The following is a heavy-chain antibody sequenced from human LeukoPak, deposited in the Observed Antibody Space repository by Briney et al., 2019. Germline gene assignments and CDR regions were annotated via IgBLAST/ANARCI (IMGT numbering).Heavy chain of an antibody. J-gene: IGHJ4*02. D-gene: IGHD5-12*01. V-gene: IGHV4-59*01. CDR1: SGSISSYY. Sequence: SETLSLTCTVSSGSISSYYWNWIRQPPGKGLEWIGYIYYRGSTNYNPSLKSRVTISVDTSKNQFSLKLSSATATDTAMYYCARGDDYKSTLFDYWGQGTLVTVSS. CDR3: ARGDDYKSTLFDY. CDR2: IYYRGST.